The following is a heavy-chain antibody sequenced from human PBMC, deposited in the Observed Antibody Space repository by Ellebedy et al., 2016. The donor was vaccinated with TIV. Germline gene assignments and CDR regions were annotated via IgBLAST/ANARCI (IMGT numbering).Heavy chain of an antibody. V-gene: IGHV3-7*01. CDR1: GFNFRSYW. Sequence: GESLKISCAASGFNFRSYWMTWVRQAPGKGLEWVAKIRQEGDEIYYVESVKGRFTISRANAKTSLFLQMNSRRFEDTAVYYCARRASYGDYAVQVNPWFDPWGQGTLVTVSS. D-gene: IGHD4-17*01. CDR2: IRQEGDEI. CDR3: ARRASYGDYAVQVNPWFDP. J-gene: IGHJ5*02.